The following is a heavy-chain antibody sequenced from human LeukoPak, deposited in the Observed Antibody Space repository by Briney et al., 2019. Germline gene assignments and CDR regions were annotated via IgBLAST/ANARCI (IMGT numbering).Heavy chain of an antibody. D-gene: IGHD4-17*01. CDR3: ATTFDY. CDR2: INSDGSST. Sequence: GGSLRLSCAASGFTLSSYWMHWVRQAPGKGLVWVSRINSDGSSTSNVDSVKGRFTISRDNSKNTLYLQMNSLRAEDTAVYYCATTFDYWGQGTLVTVSS. J-gene: IGHJ4*02. CDR1: GFTLSSYW. V-gene: IGHV3-74*01.